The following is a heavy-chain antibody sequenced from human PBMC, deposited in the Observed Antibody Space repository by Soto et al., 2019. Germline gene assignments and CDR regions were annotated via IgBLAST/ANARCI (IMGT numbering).Heavy chain of an antibody. CDR1: GGTFSSYA. J-gene: IGHJ3*02. D-gene: IGHD6-19*01. CDR3: ARAVTYSSGWDDAFDI. Sequence: SVKSSCKASGGTFSSYAISWVRQAPGQGLEWMGGIIPIFGTANYAQKFQGRVTITADESTSTAYMELRSLRSDDTAVYYCARAVTYSSGWDDAFDIWGQGTMVTVSS. V-gene: IGHV1-69*13. CDR2: IIPIFGTA.